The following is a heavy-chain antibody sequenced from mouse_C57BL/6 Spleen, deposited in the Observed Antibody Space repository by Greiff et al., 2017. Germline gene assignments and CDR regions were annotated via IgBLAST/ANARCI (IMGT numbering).Heavy chain of an antibody. CDR1: GYSITSGYY. CDR2: ISYDGSN. Sequence: VQLKQSGPGLVKPSQSLSLTCSVTGYSITSGYYWNWIRQFPGNKLEWMGYISYDGSNNYNPSLKNRISITRDTSKNQFFLKLNSVTTEDTATHYCARDYYGYPWFAYWGQGTLVTVSA. V-gene: IGHV3-6*01. CDR3: ARDYYGYPWFAY. D-gene: IGHD2-2*01. J-gene: IGHJ3*01.